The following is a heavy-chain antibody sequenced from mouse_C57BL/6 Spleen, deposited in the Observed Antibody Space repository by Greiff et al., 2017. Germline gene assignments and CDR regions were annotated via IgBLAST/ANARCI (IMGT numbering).Heavy chain of an antibody. CDR1: GYTFTSYW. CDR3: ATLYYYGSSHYFDN. D-gene: IGHD1-1*01. Sequence: QVQLQQPGAELVRPGSSVKLSCKASGYTFTSYWMHWVKQRPIQGLEWIGNIDPSDSETHYNQKFKDKATLTVDKSSSTAYMQLSSLTSEDSAVYYCATLYYYGSSHYFDNWGQGTTLTVSS. CDR2: IDPSDSET. V-gene: IGHV1-52*01. J-gene: IGHJ2*01.